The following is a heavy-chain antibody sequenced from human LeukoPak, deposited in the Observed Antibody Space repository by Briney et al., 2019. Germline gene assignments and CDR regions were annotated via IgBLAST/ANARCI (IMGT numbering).Heavy chain of an antibody. J-gene: IGHJ4*02. D-gene: IGHD3-16*01. CDR3: ATERSGYGYAFDY. V-gene: IGHV3-33*03. Sequence: GGSLRLSCATSGFTFSSYGMHWVRQAPGKGLKWVAVIWTDGTGKYYADSVKGRFTISRDNSENTLYLQMNSLTAEDTAVYYCATERSGYGYAFDYWGQGSLVTVSS. CDR1: GFTFSSYG. CDR2: IWTDGTGK.